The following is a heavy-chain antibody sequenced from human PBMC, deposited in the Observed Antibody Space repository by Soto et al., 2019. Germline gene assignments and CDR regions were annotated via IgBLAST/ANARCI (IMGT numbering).Heavy chain of an antibody. CDR1: GYTLTEFS. J-gene: IGHJ4*02. D-gene: IGHD3-22*01. Sequence: ASVKVSCKXSGYTLTEFSMHWVRQAPGKGLEWMGGFDPEDGETIYAQKFQGRVTMTEDTSTDTAYMELSSLRSEDTAVYYCATAKYYYDSSGYYLYFDYWGQGTLVTVSS. CDR2: FDPEDGET. V-gene: IGHV1-24*01. CDR3: ATAKYYYDSSGYYLYFDY.